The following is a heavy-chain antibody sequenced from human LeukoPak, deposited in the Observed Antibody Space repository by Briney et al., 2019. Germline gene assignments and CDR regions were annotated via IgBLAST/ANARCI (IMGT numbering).Heavy chain of an antibody. CDR2: IIPILGIA. J-gene: IGHJ4*02. V-gene: IGHV1-69*04. D-gene: IGHD2-2*01. CDR3: ATALGYCSSTSCYPDY. Sequence: SVKVSCKASGGTFSSYAISWVRQAPGQGLEWMGRIIPILGIANYAQKLQGRVTMTTDTSTSTAYMELRSLRSDDTAVYYCATALGYCSSTSCYPDYWGQGTLVTVSS. CDR1: GGTFSSYA.